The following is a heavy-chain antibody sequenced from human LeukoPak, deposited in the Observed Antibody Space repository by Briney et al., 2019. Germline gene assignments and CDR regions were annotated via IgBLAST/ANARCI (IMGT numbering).Heavy chain of an antibody. J-gene: IGHJ4*02. CDR3: ARKRAYCDSSGYFGY. CDR2: MNPNSGNT. CDR1: GYTFTSYD. Sequence: ASVTVSCKASGYTFTSYDINWVRQAPGQGLEWMGWMNPNSGNTGYAQKFQGRVTMTRNTSISTAYMELSSLRSEDTAVYYCARKRAYCDSSGYFGYWGQGTLVTVSS. V-gene: IGHV1-8*01. D-gene: IGHD3-22*01.